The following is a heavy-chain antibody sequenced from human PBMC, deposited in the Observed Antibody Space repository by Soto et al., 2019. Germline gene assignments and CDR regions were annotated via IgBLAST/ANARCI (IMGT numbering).Heavy chain of an antibody. J-gene: IGHJ4*02. Sequence: EVQLVESGGGLVQPGGSLRLSCAASGFTFSSYSMNWVRQAPGKGLEWVSYISSSSSTIYYADSVKGRFTISRDNAKNSLYLQMNILRDEDTAVYYCARDHSSGFLSDWGQGTLVTVSS. CDR2: ISSSSSTI. CDR1: GFTFSSYS. D-gene: IGHD6-19*01. CDR3: ARDHSSGFLSD. V-gene: IGHV3-48*02.